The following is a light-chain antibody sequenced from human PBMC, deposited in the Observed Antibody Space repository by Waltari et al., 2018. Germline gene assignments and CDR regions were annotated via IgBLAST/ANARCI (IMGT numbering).Light chain of an antibody. CDR2: GAF. CDR1: QSVSGH. CDR3: QQYYDWPPWT. V-gene: IGKV3D-15*01. J-gene: IGKJ1*01. Sequence: EIVMTQSPATLSVSPGERAPPSCRASQSVSGHLAGYQQKPGQAPRLIIHGAFTRTTGIPARFSGSGSGTEFSLTISSLQSEDFAIYYCQQYYDWPPWTFGQGTKVEL.